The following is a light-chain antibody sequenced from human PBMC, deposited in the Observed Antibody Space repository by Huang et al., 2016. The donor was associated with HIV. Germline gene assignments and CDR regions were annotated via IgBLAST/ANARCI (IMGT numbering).Light chain of an antibody. CDR3: QQTNSAPLT. CDR1: QSIGSY. CDR2: ATS. Sequence: DIQMTQSPSSLSASVGDRVTITCRASQSIGSYLNWCQQKPGKAPKLLIYATSSLQSGVPSRFSGSGSGTDFTLTISSLQPEDFASYFCQQTNSAPLTFGGGTKVEIK. J-gene: IGKJ4*01. V-gene: IGKV1-39*01.